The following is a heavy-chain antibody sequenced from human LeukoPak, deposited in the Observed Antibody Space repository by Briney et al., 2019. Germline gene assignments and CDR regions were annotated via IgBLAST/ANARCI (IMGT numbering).Heavy chain of an antibody. CDR2: MNPNSGNT. CDR1: GYTFTSYD. V-gene: IGHV1-8*03. J-gene: IGHJ5*02. Sequence: ASVKVSCKASGYTFTSYDINWVRQATGQGLEWMGCMNPNSGNTGYAQKFQGRVTITRNTSISTAYMELSSLRSEDTAVYYCARAPSLRGAVAGRKGWFDPWGRGTLVTVSS. D-gene: IGHD6-19*01. CDR3: ARAPSLRGAVAGRKGWFDP.